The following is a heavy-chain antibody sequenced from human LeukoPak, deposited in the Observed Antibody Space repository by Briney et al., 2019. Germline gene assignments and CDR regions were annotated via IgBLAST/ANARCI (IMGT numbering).Heavy chain of an antibody. CDR2: LSGSGGAT. CDR1: GFTFSNYA. Sequence: GGSLRLSCAASGFTFSNYAMAWVRQAPGKGLEWVSILSGSGGATYYADSVKGRFTISRDNSENTLFLQMNNLGAEDTALYYCAKKRVITTPDAIDWYFDLWGRGTLVTVSS. CDR3: AKKRVITTPDAIDWYFDL. J-gene: IGHJ2*01. V-gene: IGHV3-23*01. D-gene: IGHD1-1*01.